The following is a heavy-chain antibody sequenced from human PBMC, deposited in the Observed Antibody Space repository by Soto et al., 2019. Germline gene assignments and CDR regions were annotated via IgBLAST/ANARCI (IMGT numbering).Heavy chain of an antibody. CDR1: GYTFTGYY. J-gene: IGHJ6*02. V-gene: IGHV1-2*04. D-gene: IGHD6-6*01. Sequence: ASVKVSCKASGYTFTGYYMHWVRQAPGQGLEWMGWINPNSGGTNYAQKFQGWVTMTRDTSISTAYMELSRLRSDDTAVYYCAIVRSSSSGDYYYGMYVWSQGTTVTGS. CDR3: AIVRSSSSGDYYYGMYV. CDR2: INPNSGGT.